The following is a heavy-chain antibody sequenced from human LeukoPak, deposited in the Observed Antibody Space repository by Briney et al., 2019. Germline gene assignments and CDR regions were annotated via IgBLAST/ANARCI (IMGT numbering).Heavy chain of an antibody. D-gene: IGHD3-10*01. CDR2: ISGSGGST. J-gene: IGHJ6*03. CDR1: GFTFSSYA. Sequence: GGSLRLSCAGSGFTFSSYAMSWVRQAPGKGLEWVSAISGSGGSTYYADSVKGRFTISRDNSKNTLYLQMNSLRAEDTAVYYCARDPTSLITMVRGGTYYYYMDVWGKGTTVTVSS. CDR3: ARDPTSLITMVRGGTYYYYMDV. V-gene: IGHV3-23*01.